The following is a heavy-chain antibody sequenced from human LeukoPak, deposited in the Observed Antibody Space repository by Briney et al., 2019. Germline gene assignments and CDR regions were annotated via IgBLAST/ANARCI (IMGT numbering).Heavy chain of an antibody. CDR2: INPNSGGT. CDR3: ARDGPAAAGLNAFDI. J-gene: IGHJ3*02. D-gene: IGHD6-13*01. Sequence: GASVKVSCKASGYTFTDSYMHWVRQAPGQGLEWMGWINPNSGGTNYAQKFQGRVTMTRDTSISTAYMELSRLRSDDTAVYYCARDGPAAAGLNAFDIWGQGTMVTVSS. CDR1: GYTFTDSY. V-gene: IGHV1-2*02.